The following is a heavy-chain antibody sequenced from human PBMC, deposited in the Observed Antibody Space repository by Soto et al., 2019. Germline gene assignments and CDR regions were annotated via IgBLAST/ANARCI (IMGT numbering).Heavy chain of an antibody. V-gene: IGHV1-3*01. D-gene: IGHD2-15*01. J-gene: IGHJ4*02. CDR3: ARGPGGPDGPGDY. Sequence: QVQLVQSGAEVKKPGASVKVSCKASGYTFTSYAMHWVHQAPGQRLEWMGWINAGNGNTKYSQKFQSRVTITKDTSASTAHMELSSLRSEDTGVYYCARGPGGPDGPGDYWGQGTLVTVSS. CDR1: GYTFTSYA. CDR2: INAGNGNT.